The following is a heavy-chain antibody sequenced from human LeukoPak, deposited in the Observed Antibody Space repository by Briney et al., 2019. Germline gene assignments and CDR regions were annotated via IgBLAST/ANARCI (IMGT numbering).Heavy chain of an antibody. J-gene: IGHJ6*02. V-gene: IGHV3-48*01. D-gene: IGHD3-10*01. CDR2: INVVNGAI. CDR3: VRDGNRGYDMDV. CDR1: GFTLRYYQ. Sequence: GGSLRLSCAPSGFTLRYYQMNWVRQAPGKGLEWVSYINVVNGAIYYADSVKGRFTISGDIATNSVYLQMNSLRAEDTALYYCVRDGNRGYDMDVWGQGTAVTVSS.